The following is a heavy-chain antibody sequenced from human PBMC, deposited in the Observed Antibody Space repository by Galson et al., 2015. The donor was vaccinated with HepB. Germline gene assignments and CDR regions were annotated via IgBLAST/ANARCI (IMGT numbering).Heavy chain of an antibody. CDR1: GFTFSNAW. CDR2: IKSKTDGGTT. CDR3: TTGAIGHHVDYFDY. Sequence: SLRLSCAASGFTFSNAWMSWVRQAPGKGLEWVGRIKSKTDGGTTDYAAPVKGRFTISRDDSKNTLYLQMNSLKTEDTAVYYCTTGAIGHHVDYFDYWGQGTLVTVSS. V-gene: IGHV3-15*01. D-gene: IGHD2-21*01. J-gene: IGHJ4*02.